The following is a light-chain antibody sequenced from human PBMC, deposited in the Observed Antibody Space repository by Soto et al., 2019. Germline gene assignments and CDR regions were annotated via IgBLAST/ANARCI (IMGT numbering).Light chain of an antibody. J-gene: IGKJ1*01. V-gene: IGKV3-15*01. CDR3: LQYHNLWA. CDR1: QNIYYN. CDR2: RAS. Sequence: ILMTQSPATVSVSPGESATLSRRASQNIYYNVAWYQHRPGQAPRLLIYRASTRAPGVPARFSGSGSGTEFTLTISSLKPEDFTVYSCLQYHNLWAFGKGTKVDIK.